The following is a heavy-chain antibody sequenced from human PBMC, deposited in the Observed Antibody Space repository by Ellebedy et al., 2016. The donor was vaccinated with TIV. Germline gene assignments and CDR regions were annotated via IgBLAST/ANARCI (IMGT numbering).Heavy chain of an antibody. CDR2: ISGSGGST. Sequence: GGSLRLSXAASGFTFSSYAMSWVRQAPGKGLEWVSAISGSGGSTYYADSVKGRFTISRDNSKNTLYLQMNSLRAEDTAVYYCARDPYSSGPFDYWGQGTLVTVSS. D-gene: IGHD6-19*01. CDR1: GFTFSSYA. J-gene: IGHJ4*02. V-gene: IGHV3-23*01. CDR3: ARDPYSSGPFDY.